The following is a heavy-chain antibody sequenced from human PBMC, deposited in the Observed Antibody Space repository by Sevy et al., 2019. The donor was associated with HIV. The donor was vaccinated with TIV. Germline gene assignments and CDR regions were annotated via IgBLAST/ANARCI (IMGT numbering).Heavy chain of an antibody. CDR1: GFTFSNYG. J-gene: IGHJ2*01. D-gene: IGHD6-13*01. V-gene: IGHV3-33*06. CDR2: IWYDGSYK. CDR3: AKHYIHDIADGWYFDL. Sequence: GGSLRLSCAASGFTFSNYGMHWVRQAPGKGLEWVAVIWYDGSYKYYADSVRGRFTISRDNSKNTLYLQVNSLRVEDTAVYYCAKHYIHDIADGWYFDLWGRGTLVTVSS.